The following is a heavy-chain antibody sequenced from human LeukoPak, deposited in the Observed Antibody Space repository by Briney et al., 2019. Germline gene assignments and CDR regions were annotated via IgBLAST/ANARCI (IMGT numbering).Heavy chain of an antibody. V-gene: IGHV3-23*01. Sequence: PGGSLRPSCAASGFTFSSYAMSWVRQAPGKGLEWVSAISGSGGSTYYADSVKGRFTISRDNSKNTLYLQMNSLRAEDTAVYYCAKDRSMGDAFDIWGQGTMVTVSS. CDR1: GFTFSSYA. D-gene: IGHD3-16*01. CDR2: ISGSGGST. J-gene: IGHJ3*02. CDR3: AKDRSMGDAFDI.